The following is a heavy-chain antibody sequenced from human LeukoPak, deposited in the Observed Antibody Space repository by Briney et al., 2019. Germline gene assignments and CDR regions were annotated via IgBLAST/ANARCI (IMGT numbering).Heavy chain of an antibody. CDR2: ISSSSSYI. CDR1: GFTFSSYS. D-gene: IGHD3-22*01. CDR3: ARTRCTMIVGDFDY. V-gene: IGHV3-21*01. J-gene: IGHJ4*02. Sequence: GGSLRLSCAASGFTFSSYSMNWVRQAPGKGLEWVSSISSSSSYIYYADSVKGRFTISRDNAKNSLYLQMNSLRAEDTAVYYCARTRCTMIVGDFDYWGQGTLVTVSS.